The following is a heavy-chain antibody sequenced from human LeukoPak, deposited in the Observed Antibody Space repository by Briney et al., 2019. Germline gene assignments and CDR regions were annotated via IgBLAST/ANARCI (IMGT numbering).Heavy chain of an antibody. D-gene: IGHD4-11*01. J-gene: IGHJ5*02. Sequence: GGSLRLSCASSRFTFRSYDMSWVRQAPGKGLEWVSAISGSGGSTYYADSVKGRFSISRDNSKSTLYLQMNSLRAEDTALYYCAGSWYDYRNYFDPWGQGTLVTVSS. V-gene: IGHV3-23*01. CDR3: AGSWYDYRNYFDP. CDR2: ISGSGGST. CDR1: RFTFRSYD.